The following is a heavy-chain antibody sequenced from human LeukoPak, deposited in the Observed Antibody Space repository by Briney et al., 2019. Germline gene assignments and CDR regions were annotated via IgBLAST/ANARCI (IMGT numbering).Heavy chain of an antibody. Sequence: SETLSLTCAVYGGSFSGYYWSWIRQPPGKGLEWIGEINHSGSTNYNPSLKSRVTISVDTSKNQFSLKLRSVTAADTAVYYCARGPPELRYIDRNNWFDAWSQGTLVTVSS. D-gene: IGHD3-9*01. CDR3: ARGPPELRYIDRNNWFDA. J-gene: IGHJ5*02. CDR1: GGSFSGYY. CDR2: INHSGST. V-gene: IGHV4-34*01.